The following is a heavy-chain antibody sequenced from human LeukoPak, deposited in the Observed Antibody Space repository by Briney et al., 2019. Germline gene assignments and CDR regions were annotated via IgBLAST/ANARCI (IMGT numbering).Heavy chain of an antibody. CDR3: VKRANNWFDP. CDR2: ISSHGGST. Sequence: PGGSLRLSCSASGFTFSSYAMHWVRQAPGKGLEYVSAISSHGGSTYYADSVKGRFTISRDNSKNTLYLQMSSLRAEDTAVYYCVKRANNWFDPWGQGTLVTVSS. CDR1: GFTFSSYA. J-gene: IGHJ5*02. V-gene: IGHV3-64D*09.